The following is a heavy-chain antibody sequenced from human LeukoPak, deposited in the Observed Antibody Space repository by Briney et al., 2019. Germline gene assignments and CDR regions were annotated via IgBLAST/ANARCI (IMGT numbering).Heavy chain of an antibody. CDR1: GYTFTSYY. CDR2: INPSGGST. CDR3: ARFGFGWEPTLDY. D-gene: IGHD1-26*01. J-gene: IGHJ4*02. Sequence: ASVKVSCKASGYTFTSYYMHWVRQAPGQGLEWMGIINPSGGSTSYAQKFQGRVTMTRDMSTSTVYMELSSLRSDDTAVYYCARFGFGWEPTLDYWGQGTLVTVSS. V-gene: IGHV1-46*01.